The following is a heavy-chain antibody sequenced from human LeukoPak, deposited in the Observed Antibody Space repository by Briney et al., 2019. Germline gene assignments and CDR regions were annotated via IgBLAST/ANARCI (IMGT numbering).Heavy chain of an antibody. J-gene: IGHJ4*02. Sequence: SETLSLTCTVSGGSISSSSYYWGWIRQPPGKGLEWIASINYSGSTYFNPSLKSRVTIFVDTSKNQFSLKLSSVTAADTAVYYCARLFRGAAARTYYFDYWGQGTLVTVSS. CDR3: ARLFRGAAARTYYFDY. D-gene: IGHD6-13*01. V-gene: IGHV4-39*01. CDR1: GGSISSSSYY. CDR2: INYSGST.